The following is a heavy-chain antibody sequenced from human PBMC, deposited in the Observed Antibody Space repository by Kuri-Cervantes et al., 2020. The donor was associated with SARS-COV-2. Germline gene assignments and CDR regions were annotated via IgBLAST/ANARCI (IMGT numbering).Heavy chain of an antibody. D-gene: IGHD1-7*01. CDR1: GYSISSGYY. Sequence: GSLRLSCAVSGYSISSGYYWGWIRQPPGKGLEWIGIIYHRGSSYYNLSLKSRVTISVDTSKNQFSLKLSSVTAADTAVYYCARTLASITGTYMDVWGKGTTVTVSS. V-gene: IGHV4-38-2*01. J-gene: IGHJ6*03. CDR2: IYHRGSS. CDR3: ARTLASITGTYMDV.